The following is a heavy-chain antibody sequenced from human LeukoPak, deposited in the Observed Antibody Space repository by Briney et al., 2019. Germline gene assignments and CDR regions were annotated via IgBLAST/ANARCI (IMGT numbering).Heavy chain of an antibody. Sequence: PGGSLRLSCAASGFTFRSYWMHWVRQAPGKGLVWVSHISGDESRTTYADSVQGRFTISRDNAKNTLYLQMNSLRVEDTAVYYCVRDDGYYYGSRTYYRHWGQGTLVTVSS. CDR3: VRDDGYYYGSRTYYRH. CDR1: GFTFRSYW. CDR2: ISGDESRT. D-gene: IGHD3-10*01. V-gene: IGHV3-74*01. J-gene: IGHJ4*02.